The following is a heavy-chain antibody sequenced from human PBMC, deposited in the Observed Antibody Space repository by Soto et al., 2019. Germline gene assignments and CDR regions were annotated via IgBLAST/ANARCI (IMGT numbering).Heavy chain of an antibody. CDR2: IYYSGSP. CDR3: ASGTMLRGPGYYYAMDV. D-gene: IGHD3-10*01. CDR1: GDSISRSGYF. Sequence: SETLSLTGTVSGDSISRSGYFWTWIGQHPGKGLEWIGYIYYSGSPYENPSLKSRVIISVETSKNHFSMNMKAVTAADTDVYYSASGTMLRGPGYYYAMDVWGQGNTVTVS. J-gene: IGHJ6*01. V-gene: IGHV4-31*03.